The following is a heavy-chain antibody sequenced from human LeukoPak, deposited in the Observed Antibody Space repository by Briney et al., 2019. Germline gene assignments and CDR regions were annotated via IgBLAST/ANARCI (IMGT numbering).Heavy chain of an antibody. V-gene: IGHV3-53*01. CDR3: ARAEYDSSLGFAY. D-gene: IGHD3-22*01. Sequence: GGSLRLSCVASGFTVSSDYMSWVRQAPGKGLEWVSPISSGGSTYYADSVKGRFTISRDNSKNTLYLQMFSLRADDTAVYYCARAEYDSSLGFAYWGQGTLVTVSS. J-gene: IGHJ4*02. CDR2: ISSGGST. CDR1: GFTVSSDY.